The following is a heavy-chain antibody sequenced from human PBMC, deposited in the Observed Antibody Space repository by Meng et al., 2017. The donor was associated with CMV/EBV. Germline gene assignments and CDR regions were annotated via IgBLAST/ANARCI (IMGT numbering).Heavy chain of an antibody. D-gene: IGHD2-2*02. Sequence: ETLSLTCAASGFTFSSYSMNWARQAPGKGLEWVLSITSSSSYIYYADSVKGRFTISRDNAKNSLYLQMSSLRAEDTAVYYCARDRLIVEVPAAIRDNWFDPWGQGTLVTVSS. CDR2: ITSSSSYI. CDR1: GFTFSSYS. CDR3: ARDRLIVEVPAAIRDNWFDP. J-gene: IGHJ5*02. V-gene: IGHV3-21*01.